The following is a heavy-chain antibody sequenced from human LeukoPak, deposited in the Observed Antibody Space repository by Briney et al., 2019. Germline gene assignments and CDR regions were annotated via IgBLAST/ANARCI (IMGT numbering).Heavy chain of an antibody. V-gene: IGHV4-59*01. J-gene: IGHJ4*02. CDR2: IYYSGST. CDR1: GGSISSYY. CDR3: ARESAGLDY. Sequence: SETLSLTCTVSGGSISSYYWSWIRQPPGKGLEWIGYIYYSGSTNYNPSLRSRVTISVDTSKNQFSLKLSSVTAADTAVYYCARESAGLDYWGQGTLVTVSS.